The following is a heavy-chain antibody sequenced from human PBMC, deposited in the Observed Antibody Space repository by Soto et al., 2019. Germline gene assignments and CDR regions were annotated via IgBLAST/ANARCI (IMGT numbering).Heavy chain of an antibody. J-gene: IGHJ4*02. CDR3: ARQRYYYRFFDY. V-gene: IGHV4-39*01. CDR1: GGSISSSSYY. CDR2: IYYSGST. Sequence: PSETLSLTCTVSGGSISSSSYYWGWIRQPPGKGLEWIGSIYYSGSTYYNPSLKSRVTISVDTSKNQFSLKLSSVTAADTAVYYCARQRYYYRFFDYWGQGTLVTVSS. D-gene: IGHD3-10*01.